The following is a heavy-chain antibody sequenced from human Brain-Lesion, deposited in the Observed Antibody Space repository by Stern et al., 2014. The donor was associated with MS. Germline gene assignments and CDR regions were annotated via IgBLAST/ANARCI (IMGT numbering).Heavy chain of an antibody. D-gene: IGHD2-15*01. V-gene: IGHV4-39*01. J-gene: IGHJ5*02. CDR1: GGSVSSTSYA. Sequence: QVQLQESGPGLVKPSETLSLTCTVAGGSVSSTSYAWAWIRQPPGKGLEWIGTIYYSGNTYYRPSLKSRPTISLATTKNQFSLRLSSVTAADTAVYYCAGEEDIRYCSGGSCTGNWFDPWGQGTLVTVSS. CDR3: AGEEDIRYCSGGSCTGNWFDP. CDR2: IYYSGNT.